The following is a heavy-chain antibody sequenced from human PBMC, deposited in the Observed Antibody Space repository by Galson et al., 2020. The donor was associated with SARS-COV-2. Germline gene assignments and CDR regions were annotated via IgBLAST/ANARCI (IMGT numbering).Heavy chain of an antibody. CDR3: ARIPVAVGATLGDYCYYGMDV. Sequence: SGPTLVKPTQTLTLTCTFSGFSLSTSGMCVSWIRQPPGKALEWLALIDWDDDKYYSTSLKTRLTISKDTSKNQVVLTMTNMDPVDTATYYWARIPVAVGATLGDYCYYGMDVWGQGTTVTV. CDR1: GFSLSTSGMC. V-gene: IGHV2-70*01. J-gene: IGHJ6*02. D-gene: IGHD1-26*01. CDR2: IDWDDDK.